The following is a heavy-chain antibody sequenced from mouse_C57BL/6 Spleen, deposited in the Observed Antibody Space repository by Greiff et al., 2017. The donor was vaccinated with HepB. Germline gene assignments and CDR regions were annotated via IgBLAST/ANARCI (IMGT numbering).Heavy chain of an antibody. V-gene: IGHV14-3*01. CDR2: IDPANGNT. Sequence: VQLQQSVAELVRPGASVKLSCTASGFYIKNTYMHWVKQRPEQGLEWIGRIDPANGNTKYAPKFQGKATLTADTSSNTAYLQLSSLTSEDTAIYYCALYYYGSSPLAYWGQGTLVTVSA. J-gene: IGHJ3*01. CDR1: GFYIKNTY. D-gene: IGHD1-1*01. CDR3: ALYYYGSSPLAY.